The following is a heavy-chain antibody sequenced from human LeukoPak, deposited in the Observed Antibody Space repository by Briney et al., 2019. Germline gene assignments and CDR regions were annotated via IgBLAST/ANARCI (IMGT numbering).Heavy chain of an antibody. CDR1: GFTVSSNY. V-gene: IGHV3-53*01. CDR2: IYSGGST. CDR3: ATLESSGWYFDY. D-gene: IGHD6-19*01. Sequence: GGSLRLSCAASGFTVSSNYMSWVRQAPGKGLEWVSVIYSGGSTYYADSVKGRFTISRDNSKNTLYMQINSLRVEDTAVYYCATLESSGWYFDYWGQGTLVTVSS. J-gene: IGHJ4*02.